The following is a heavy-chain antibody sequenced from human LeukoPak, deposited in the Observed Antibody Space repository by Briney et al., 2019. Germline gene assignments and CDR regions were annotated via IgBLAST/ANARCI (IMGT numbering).Heavy chain of an antibody. CDR2: IYHDGST. Sequence: PSETLSLTCTLSVVSVSSGSYFWRWIRQPPGEGPQWIGYIYHDGSTNYRPSLRSRVSISVDTSKNQFSLKLSSVTTADTAVYFCATFFDFWFGPWGQGTQVTVSS. V-gene: IGHV4-61*01. D-gene: IGHD5/OR15-5a*01. CDR1: VVSVSSGSYF. J-gene: IGHJ5*02. CDR3: ATFFDFWFGP.